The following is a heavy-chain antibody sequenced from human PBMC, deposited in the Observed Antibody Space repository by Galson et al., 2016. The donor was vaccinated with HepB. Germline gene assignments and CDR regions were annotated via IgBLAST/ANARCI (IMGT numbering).Heavy chain of an antibody. V-gene: IGHV3-30*04. J-gene: IGHJ4*02. CDR2: ISYDGSYE. CDR3: ARAVHGSGCYWDK. D-gene: IGHD3-10*01. Sequence: SLRLSCAASGFTFSSYAMHWVRQAPGKGLEWVAVISYDGSYESYAGAVKGRFTISRDNFKNTLYLHLNSLRAEETAVYYCARAVHGSGCYWDKWGQGTLVAVSS. CDR1: GFTFSSYA.